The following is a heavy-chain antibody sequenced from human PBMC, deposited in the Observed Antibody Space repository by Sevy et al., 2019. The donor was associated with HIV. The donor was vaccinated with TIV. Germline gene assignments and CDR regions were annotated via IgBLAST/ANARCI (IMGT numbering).Heavy chain of an antibody. D-gene: IGHD3-22*01. J-gene: IGHJ6*02. CDR3: ARVSPDYYDSSGYYWGYYYYGMDV. Sequence: GESLKISCAASGFTFSSYEMNWVRQAPGKGLEWVSYISSSGSTIYYADSVKGRFTISRDNAKNSLYLQMNSLRAEETAVYYCARVSPDYYDSSGYYWGYYYYGMDVWGQGTTVTVSS. CDR1: GFTFSSYE. CDR2: ISSSGSTI. V-gene: IGHV3-48*03.